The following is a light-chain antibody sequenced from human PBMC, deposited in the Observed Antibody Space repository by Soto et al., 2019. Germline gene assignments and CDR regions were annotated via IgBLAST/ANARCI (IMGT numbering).Light chain of an antibody. Sequence: EIVLTQSPGTLSLSPGERATLSCRATQSLNSYLAWYQQKPGQAPRLVMHGASTRASGIPDRFSGSGSGTDFTLTISRLEPEDFAVYYCQQYGSSVWTFGQGTKVDIK. J-gene: IGKJ1*01. V-gene: IGKV3-20*01. CDR3: QQYGSSVWT. CDR2: GAS. CDR1: QSLNSY.